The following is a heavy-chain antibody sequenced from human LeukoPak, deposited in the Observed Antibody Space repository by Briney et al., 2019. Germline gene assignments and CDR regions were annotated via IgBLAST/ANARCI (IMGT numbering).Heavy chain of an antibody. CDR1: GLTFSNYV. Sequence: GGSLRLSCAVSGLTFSNYVMRWVRQAPGKGLEWVSGISGSGCSTYYADSVKGRFTISRDNSKNTLYLQMNSLRAEDTAVYYCAKEVPVAGHFDYWGQGTLVTVSS. J-gene: IGHJ4*02. D-gene: IGHD6-19*01. CDR2: ISGSGCST. V-gene: IGHV3-23*01. CDR3: AKEVPVAGHFDY.